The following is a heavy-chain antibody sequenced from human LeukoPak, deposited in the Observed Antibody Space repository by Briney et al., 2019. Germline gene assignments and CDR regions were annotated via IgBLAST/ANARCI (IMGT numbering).Heavy chain of an antibody. CDR1: GFTFSSYA. J-gene: IGHJ5*02. Sequence: PGRSLRLSCAASGFTFSSYAMSWVRQAPGKGLEWVSAISGSGGSTYYADSVKGRFTISRDNSKNTLYLQMNSLRAEDTAVYYCAKVLYDSRGTNWFDPWGQGTLVTVSS. D-gene: IGHD3-22*01. CDR3: AKVLYDSRGTNWFDP. CDR2: ISGSGGST. V-gene: IGHV3-23*01.